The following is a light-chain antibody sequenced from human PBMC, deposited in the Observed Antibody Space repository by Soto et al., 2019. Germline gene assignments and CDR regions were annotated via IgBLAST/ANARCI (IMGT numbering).Light chain of an antibody. V-gene: IGLV1-51*01. CDR1: SSNIASNY. CDR2: DDN. Sequence: SVLAQPPSVSAAPGQRVTISCSGTSSNIASNYVSWYQHFPGTAPRLLIYDDNKRHSGIPDRFSASKSGTSATLGITGLQSGDEADYYCGTWDSSLSGGVFGTGPRSPS. J-gene: IGLJ1*01. CDR3: GTWDSSLSGGV.